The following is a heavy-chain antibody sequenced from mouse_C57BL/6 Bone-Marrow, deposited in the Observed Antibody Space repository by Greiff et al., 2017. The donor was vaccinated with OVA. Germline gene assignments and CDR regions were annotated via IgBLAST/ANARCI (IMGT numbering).Heavy chain of an antibody. J-gene: IGHJ3*01. CDR3: GRHETFYLFAY. Sequence: EVMLVQSGGGLVKPGGSLKLSCAASGYTFSSYTMSWVRQTPEKRLEWVATISGGGGNTYYPDSVKGRFTISRDKAKNTLYLQMSSLRSEDTALYYCGRHETFYLFAYWGQGTLVTVSA. V-gene: IGHV5-9*01. CDR1: GYTFSSYT. CDR2: ISGGGGNT. D-gene: IGHD2-3*01.